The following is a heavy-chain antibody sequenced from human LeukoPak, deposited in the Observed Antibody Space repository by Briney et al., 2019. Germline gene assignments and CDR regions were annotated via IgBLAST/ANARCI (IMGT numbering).Heavy chain of an antibody. CDR3: ARDRESSSWFYYYGMDV. D-gene: IGHD6-13*01. CDR2: ISWDGGST. J-gene: IGHJ6*02. V-gene: IGHV3-43*01. Sequence: GGSLRLSCAASGFTFGDYTMHWVRQAPGKGLEWVSLISWDGGSTYYADSVKGRFTISRDNSKNSLYLQMNSLRAEDTAVYYCARDRESSSWFYYYGMDVWGQGTTVTVSS. CDR1: GFTFGDYT.